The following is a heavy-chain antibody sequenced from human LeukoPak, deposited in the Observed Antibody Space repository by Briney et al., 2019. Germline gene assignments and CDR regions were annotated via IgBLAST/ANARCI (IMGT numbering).Heavy chain of an antibody. D-gene: IGHD2-2*01. V-gene: IGHV4-34*01. J-gene: IGHJ6*02. CDR1: GVSFSGYY. Sequence: PSETLSLTCAVYGVSFSGYYWSWIRQPPGKGLEWLGEINHSGSTNYNPSLKSRVTISVDMSKNQFSLKLNSVTAADTAVYYCARGPPAKPSTGYYYGMDVWGQGTTVTVSS. CDR2: INHSGST. CDR3: ARGPPAKPSTGYYYGMDV.